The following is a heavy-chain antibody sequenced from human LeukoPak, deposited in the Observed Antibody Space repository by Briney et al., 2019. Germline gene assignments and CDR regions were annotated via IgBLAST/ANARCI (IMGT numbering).Heavy chain of an antibody. CDR1: GGSISSGGYY. CDR2: INHSGST. J-gene: IGHJ4*02. CDR3: ASYCSGGSCYVY. Sequence: SETLSLTCTVSGGSISSGGYYWSWIRQPPGKGLEWIGEINHSGSTNYNPSLKSRVTISVDTSKNQFSLKLSSVTAADTAVYYCASYCSGGSCYVYWGQGTLVTVSS. V-gene: IGHV4-39*07. D-gene: IGHD2-15*01.